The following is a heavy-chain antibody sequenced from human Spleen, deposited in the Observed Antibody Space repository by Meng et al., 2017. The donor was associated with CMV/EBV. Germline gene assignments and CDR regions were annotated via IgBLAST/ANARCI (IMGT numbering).Heavy chain of an antibody. CDR2: INPNTGGT. Sequence: ASVKVSCKASGDTFSGFYIHWVRQAPGHGLEWMGWINPNTGGTNYAQKFQGRVTMTRDTSISTAYMEVSSLRSDDMAVYYCARETTYSSGWGDRYYYGMDVWGQGTTVTVSS. J-gene: IGHJ6*02. V-gene: IGHV1-2*02. CDR3: ARETTYSSGWGDRYYYGMDV. CDR1: GDTFSGFY. D-gene: IGHD3-22*01.